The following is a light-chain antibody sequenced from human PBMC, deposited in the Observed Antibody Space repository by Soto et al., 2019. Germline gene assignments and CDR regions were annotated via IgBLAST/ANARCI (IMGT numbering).Light chain of an antibody. CDR2: DAS. J-gene: IGKJ4*01. CDR1: QDIGNY. Sequence: DIQMTQSPSSLSASVGDRVTVTCRASQDIGNYLCWYQQRLGKAPKLLIYDASYLEAGVPSRFSGSGSGTDFTFTISSLQPEDFAVYYCQQFSSYPLTFGGGTKVDIK. CDR3: QQFSSYPLT. V-gene: IGKV1-33*01.